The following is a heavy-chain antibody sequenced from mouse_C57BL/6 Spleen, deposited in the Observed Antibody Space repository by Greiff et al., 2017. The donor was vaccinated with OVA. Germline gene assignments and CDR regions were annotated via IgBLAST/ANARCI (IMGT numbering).Heavy chain of an antibody. CDR3: ARYDGYYGRYAMDY. Sequence: EVQGVESEGGLVQPGSSMKLSCTASGFTFSDYYMAWVRQVPETGLEWVANINYDGSSTYYLDSLKSRFIFSIDNAKNTLYLEMSSLKSEDTATYDCARYDGYYGRYAMDYWGQGTSVTVSS. V-gene: IGHV5-16*01. D-gene: IGHD2-3*01. J-gene: IGHJ4*01. CDR2: INYDGSST. CDR1: GFTFSDYY.